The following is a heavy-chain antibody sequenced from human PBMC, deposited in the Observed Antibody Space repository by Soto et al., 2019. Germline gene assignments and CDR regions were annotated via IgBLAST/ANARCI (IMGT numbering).Heavy chain of an antibody. CDR1: GYTFSDFD. CDR3: ARGNPFNYAGFDV. D-gene: IGHD3-16*01. Sequence: QAHLEQSGAEVKRPGASVKVSCKASGYTFSDFDINWLRQASGHGPEWMGWMNAKSGDTFFAQMFQGKFNMTWDTSLRTAYMEVGSLTSDDTAMYYCARGNPFNYAGFDVWGQGTTVAVSS. CDR2: MNAKSGDT. V-gene: IGHV1-8*01. J-gene: IGHJ6*02.